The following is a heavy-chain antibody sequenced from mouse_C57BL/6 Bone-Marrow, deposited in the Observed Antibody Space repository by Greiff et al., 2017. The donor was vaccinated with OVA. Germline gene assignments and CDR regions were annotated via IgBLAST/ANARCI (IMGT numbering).Heavy chain of an antibody. D-gene: IGHD2-2*01. Sequence: QVQLQQSGAELARPGASVKLSCKASGYTFTSYGISWVKQRTGQGLEWIGEIYPRSGNTYYNEKFKGKATLTADKSSSTAYMELRSLTSEDSSVYFCARGWLRRYFDVCGTGTTVTVSS. J-gene: IGHJ1*03. CDR1: GYTFTSYG. V-gene: IGHV1-81*01. CDR3: ARGWLRRYFDV. CDR2: IYPRSGNT.